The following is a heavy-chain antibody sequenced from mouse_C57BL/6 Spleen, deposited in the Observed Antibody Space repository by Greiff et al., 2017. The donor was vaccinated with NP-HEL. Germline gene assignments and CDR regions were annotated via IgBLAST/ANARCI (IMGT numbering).Heavy chain of an antibody. CDR1: GYTFTSYW. CDR3: ARSRSYYGSSYEDY. V-gene: IGHV1-69*01. CDR2: IDPSDSYT. D-gene: IGHD1-1*01. Sequence: QVQLQQPGAELVMPGASVKLSCKASGYTFTSYWMHWVKQRPGQGLEWIGEIDPSDSYTNYKQKFKGKSTLTVDKSSSTAYMQLSSQTSEDSAVYYCARSRSYYGSSYEDYWGQGTTLTVSS. J-gene: IGHJ2*01.